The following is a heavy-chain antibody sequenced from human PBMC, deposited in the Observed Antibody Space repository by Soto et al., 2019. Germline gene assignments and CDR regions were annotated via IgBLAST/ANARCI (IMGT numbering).Heavy chain of an antibody. J-gene: IGHJ4*02. D-gene: IGHD3-16*01. CDR3: ARDGGTREADY. V-gene: IGHV1-3*01. CDR1: GYTFTGYY. Sequence: ASVKVSCKASGYTFTGYYMHWVRQAPGQRLEWMGWINAGNGNTKFSQKFQDRVTITRDTSARTAYMELSSLRSEDTAIYYCARDGGTREADYWGPGTLVTVSS. CDR2: INAGNGNT.